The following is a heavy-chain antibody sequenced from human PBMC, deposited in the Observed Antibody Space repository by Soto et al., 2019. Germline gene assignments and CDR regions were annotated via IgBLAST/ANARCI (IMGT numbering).Heavy chain of an antibody. J-gene: IGHJ5*02. CDR1: GFNFNKYV. D-gene: IGHD2-2*01. Sequence: PGGALRVSCAVSGFNFNKYVMHWVRQAPGKGLEWVAGISHDGGSVHYADSVKGRFTISRDNSQNTLNLQMNSLRAEDMALYYCARDTVPVATPWFDPWGQGTLVTVSS. V-gene: IGHV3-30-3*01. CDR3: ARDTVPVATPWFDP. CDR2: ISHDGGSV.